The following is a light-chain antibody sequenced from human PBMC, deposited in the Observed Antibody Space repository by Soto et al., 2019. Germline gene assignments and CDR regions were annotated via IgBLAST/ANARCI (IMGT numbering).Light chain of an antibody. CDR3: AAWDDRLSVYV. Sequence: QSVLTQPPSASGTPGQRVTISCSGGICNIGSNPAYWHQQLPGTAPKLLISRDNQRPSGVPDRFSDSEAGTSASLAITGLRSEDEADYYCAAWDDRLSVYVFGAGTKVTVL. V-gene: IGLV1-47*01. CDR1: ICNIGSNP. CDR2: RDN. J-gene: IGLJ1*01.